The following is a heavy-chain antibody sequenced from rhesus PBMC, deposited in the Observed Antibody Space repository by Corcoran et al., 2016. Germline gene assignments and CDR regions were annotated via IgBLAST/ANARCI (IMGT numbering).Heavy chain of an antibody. J-gene: IGHJ4*01. CDR3: ARDPSTVNFDY. D-gene: IGHD4-23*01. CDR1: GFTFSSYG. Sequence: EVQLVESGGGLVQPGGSLRLSCAASGFTFSSYGMHWVRQAPGKGLEWVAVISYDGSKKYYADYVKDRFTISRYNSKNMLYLQMNNLKVADTAVYYCARDPSTVNFDYWGQGVLVTVSS. V-gene: IGHV3-54*02. CDR2: ISYDGSKK.